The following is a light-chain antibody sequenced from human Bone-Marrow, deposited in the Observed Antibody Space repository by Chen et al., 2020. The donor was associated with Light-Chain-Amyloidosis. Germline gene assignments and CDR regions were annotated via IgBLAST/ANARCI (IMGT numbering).Light chain of an antibody. CDR1: DLPTKY. CDR3: QSADSSGTYEVI. CDR2: RDT. J-gene: IGLJ2*01. V-gene: IGLV3-25*03. Sequence: SYELTQPPSVSVSPGQTARITCSGDDLPTKYAYWYQQKPGQAPVLVIHRDTERPSGISERFSCSSSGTTAMLTISGVQAEDEADYHGQSADSSGTYEVIFGGGTKLTVL.